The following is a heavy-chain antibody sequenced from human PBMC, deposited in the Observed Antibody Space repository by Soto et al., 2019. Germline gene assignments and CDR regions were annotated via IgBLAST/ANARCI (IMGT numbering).Heavy chain of an antibody. CDR2: IYYSGST. V-gene: IGHV4-59*01. Sequence: QVQLQESGPGLVKPSETLSLTCTVSGGSISTYYWRWIRQPPGKGLEWIGYIYYSGSTNYNPSLKSRVTISVDTSKNQFSLKLSSVTAADTAVYYCAGGWGGYFQHWGQGTLVTVSS. D-gene: IGHD7-27*01. CDR1: GGSISTYY. CDR3: AGGWGGYFQH. J-gene: IGHJ1*01.